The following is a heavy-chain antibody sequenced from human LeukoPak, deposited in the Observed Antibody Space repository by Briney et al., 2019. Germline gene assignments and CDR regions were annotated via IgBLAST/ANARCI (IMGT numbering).Heavy chain of an antibody. D-gene: IGHD2-15*01. Sequence: PSETLSLTCADYGGSFSGYYWSWIRQPPGKGLEWIGEINHSGSTNYNPSLKSRVTISVDTSKNQFSLKLSSVTAADTAVYYCAGGRFRGGGSYYYYYGMDVWGQGTTVTVSS. J-gene: IGHJ6*02. CDR1: GGSFSGYY. CDR3: AGGRFRGGGSYYYYYGMDV. CDR2: INHSGST. V-gene: IGHV4-34*01.